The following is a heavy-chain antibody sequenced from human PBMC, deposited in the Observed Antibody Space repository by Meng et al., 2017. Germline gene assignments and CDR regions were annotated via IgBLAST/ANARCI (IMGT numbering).Heavy chain of an antibody. CDR3: AREGGYSSSWYYFDY. Sequence: GESLKISCAASGFTVSSNYMSWVRQAPGKGLEWVSVIYSGGSTYYADSVKGRFTISRHNSKNTLYLQMNSLRAEDTAVYYCAREGGYSSSWYYFDYWGQGTRVTVSS. CDR2: IYSGGST. V-gene: IGHV3-53*04. CDR1: GFTVSSNY. J-gene: IGHJ4*02. D-gene: IGHD6-13*01.